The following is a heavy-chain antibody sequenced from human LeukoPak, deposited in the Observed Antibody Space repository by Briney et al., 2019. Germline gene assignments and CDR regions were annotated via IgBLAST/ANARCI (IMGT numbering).Heavy chain of an antibody. J-gene: IGHJ4*02. D-gene: IGHD3-3*01. CDR2: ISTSSRTI. V-gene: IGHV3-48*01. Sequence: GGSLRLSCAASGFNFSSYSMNWVRQAPGKGLEWVSYISTSSRTIYYADSVKGRFTISRDNAKNSLSLQMNSLRAEDTAVYYCARDGYDFWSDYPTTLDYWGQGTLVTVSS. CDR1: GFNFSSYS. CDR3: ARDGYDFWSDYPTTLDY.